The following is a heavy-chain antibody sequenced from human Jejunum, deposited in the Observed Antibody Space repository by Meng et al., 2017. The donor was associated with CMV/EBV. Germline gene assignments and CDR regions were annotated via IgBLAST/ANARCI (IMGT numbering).Heavy chain of an antibody. Sequence: WIGWARQMPGKGREWMGIIFPGGSDTLYSPSFQGHVTSSVDNAITTAYLQWSSLKASDTAMYYCATYRNYDVWTDSDDNDFDPWGQGTLVTVSS. CDR1: W. CDR2: IFPGGSDT. J-gene: IGHJ5*02. D-gene: IGHD3-9*01. V-gene: IGHV5-51*01. CDR3: ATYRNYDVWTDSDDNDFDP.